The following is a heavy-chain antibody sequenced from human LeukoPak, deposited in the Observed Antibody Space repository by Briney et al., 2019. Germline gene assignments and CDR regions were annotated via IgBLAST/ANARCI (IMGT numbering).Heavy chain of an antibody. J-gene: IGHJ5*01. CDR2: IHYSGNS. CDR3: VLAPNSNWFDF. CDR1: GDSVSGVY. V-gene: IGHV4-59*08. D-gene: IGHD2-8*01. Sequence: SETLSLTCSVSGDSVSGVYWNWIRQSPGTGLEWIGNIHYSGNSNYNPSLKSRVTMSIDTSRNQFFLKLNSVTAADTAVYYCVLAPNSNWFDFWGQGTQVTVSS.